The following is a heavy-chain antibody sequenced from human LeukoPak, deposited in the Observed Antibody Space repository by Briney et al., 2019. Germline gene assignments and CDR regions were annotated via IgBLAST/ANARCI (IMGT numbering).Heavy chain of an antibody. V-gene: IGHV3-30*03. CDR2: ISYDGSNK. CDR1: GFTFSGYG. D-gene: IGHD2-2*01. J-gene: IGHJ5*02. CDR3: ARDSMRYCSSTSCLGRLDP. Sequence: GRSLRLSCAASGFTFSGYGMHWVRPAPGKGLEWVAVISYDGSNKYYADSVKGRFTISRDNSKNTLYLQMNSLRAEDTAVYYCARDSMRYCSSTSCLGRLDPWGQATLVTVSS.